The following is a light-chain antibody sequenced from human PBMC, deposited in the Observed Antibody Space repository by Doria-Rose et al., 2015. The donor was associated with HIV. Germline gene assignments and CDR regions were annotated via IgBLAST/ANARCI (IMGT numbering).Light chain of an antibody. V-gene: IGKV3-20*01. CDR2: DGS. CDR1: QSFSSTY. Sequence: QSPGTLSLSPGERATLSCRASQSFSSTYLAWYQQKPGQAPSLLTYDGSTRATGIPDRFSASGSGTDFTLTINRLEPEDFALYYCHQYGTSWTFGQGTKVEI. CDR3: HQYGTSWT. J-gene: IGKJ1*01.